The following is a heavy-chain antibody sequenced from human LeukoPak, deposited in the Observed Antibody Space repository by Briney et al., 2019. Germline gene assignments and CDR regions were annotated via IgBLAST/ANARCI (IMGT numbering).Heavy chain of an antibody. V-gene: IGHV3-53*01. Sequence: GGSLRLSCAASGFTFSSYSLNWVRQAPGKGLEWVSFIYSDNTHYSDSVKGRFTISRDNSKNTLYLQMNSLRAEDTAVYYCARRAGAYSHPYDYWGQGTLVTVSS. CDR1: GFTFSSYS. CDR3: ARRAGAYSHPYDY. CDR2: IYSDNT. J-gene: IGHJ4*02. D-gene: IGHD4/OR15-4a*01.